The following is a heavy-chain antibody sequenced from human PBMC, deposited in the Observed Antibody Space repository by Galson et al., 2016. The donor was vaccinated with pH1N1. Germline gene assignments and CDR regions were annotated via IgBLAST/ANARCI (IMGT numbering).Heavy chain of an antibody. V-gene: IGHV3-48*03. CDR3: SRAYYDPLTRFSGAFDY. D-gene: IGHD3-9*01. CDR1: GFTFDSHE. CDR2: ISSGGNTM. Sequence: SLRLSCAVSGFTFDSHEMNWVRQAPGKGLEWVASISSGGNTMFYADSVKGRFIISRDNAKNSLYLQMNSLRVEDTAVCYCSRAYYDPLTRFSGAFDYWGQGTLVTVSS. J-gene: IGHJ4*02.